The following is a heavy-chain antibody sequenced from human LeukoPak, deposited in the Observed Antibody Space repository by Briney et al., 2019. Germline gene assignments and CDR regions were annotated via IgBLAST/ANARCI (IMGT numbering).Heavy chain of an antibody. CDR3: AREVAYCGGDCYSYFDY. CDR2: ISYDGSNK. J-gene: IGHJ4*02. CDR1: GFTFSSYA. D-gene: IGHD2-21*02. Sequence: GGSLRLSCAASGFTFSSYAMHWVRQAPGKGLEWVAVISYDGSNKYYADSVKGRFTISRDNSKNTLYLQMNSLRAEDTAVYYCAREVAYCGGDCYSYFDYWGQGTLVTVSS. V-gene: IGHV3-30*01.